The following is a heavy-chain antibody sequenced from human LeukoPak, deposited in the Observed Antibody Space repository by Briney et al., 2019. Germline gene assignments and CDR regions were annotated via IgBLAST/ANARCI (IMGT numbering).Heavy chain of an antibody. CDR2: ISNDGVYT. CDR3: AKGSSGGRPYYFDY. Sequence: GGSLRLSCVASGFTFRNYAMSWVRQSPGKGLEWISAISNDGVYTFHADSVKGRLTISRDNSKNTLYLQMDSLRAEDTAIYYCAKGSSGGRPYYFDYWGQGTLVAVSS. J-gene: IGHJ4*02. D-gene: IGHD3-22*01. V-gene: IGHV3-23*01. CDR1: GFTFRNYA.